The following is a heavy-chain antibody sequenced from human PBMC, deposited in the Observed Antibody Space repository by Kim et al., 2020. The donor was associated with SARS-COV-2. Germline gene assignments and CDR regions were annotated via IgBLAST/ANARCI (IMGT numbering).Heavy chain of an antibody. D-gene: IGHD6-13*01. CDR1: GFTFSSYA. V-gene: IGHV3-30-3*01. CDR2: ISYDGSNK. J-gene: IGHJ4*02. CDR3: ARGKVIAAGGDF. Sequence: GGSLRLSCAASGFTFSSYAMHWVRQAPGKGLDWVALISYDGSNKYYADSVKGRFTISRDNSKNTLYLQMNSLRAEDTAVYYCARGKVIAAGGDFWGQGSLVTVHS.